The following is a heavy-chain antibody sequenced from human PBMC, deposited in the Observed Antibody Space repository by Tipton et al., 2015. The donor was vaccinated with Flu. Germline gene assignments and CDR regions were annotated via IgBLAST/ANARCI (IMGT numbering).Heavy chain of an antibody. D-gene: IGHD3-16*01. V-gene: IGHV3-48*03. Sequence: SLRLSCAASGFTFSSYEMNWVRQAPGKGLEWVSYITSSGITISYADSVRGRFTVSRDNAKNSLYLQIDSLRAEDTGTYYCARGFIRLCDYWGPGTLVTVS. CDR2: ITSSGITI. J-gene: IGHJ4*02. CDR1: GFTFSSYE. CDR3: ARGFIRLCDY.